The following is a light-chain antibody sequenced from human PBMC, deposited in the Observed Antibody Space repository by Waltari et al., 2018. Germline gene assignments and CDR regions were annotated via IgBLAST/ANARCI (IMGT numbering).Light chain of an antibody. CDR2: EAS. Sequence: DIQMTQSPSSLSASVGDRVTITCQASHDISNYLNWYQQKPGKAPKPLIYEASNLETGVPSRFSGSGSGTDFSFTISSLQPEDIATYYCQQFDNLVYTFGQGTKLEIK. J-gene: IGKJ2*01. CDR1: HDISNY. CDR3: QQFDNLVYT. V-gene: IGKV1-33*01.